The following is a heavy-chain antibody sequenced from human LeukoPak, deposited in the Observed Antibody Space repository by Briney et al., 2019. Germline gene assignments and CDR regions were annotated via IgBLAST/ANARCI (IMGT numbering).Heavy chain of an antibody. CDR3: ARDRSGSYPNWFDP. Sequence: PGGSLRLSCAASGFTFSSYGMRWVRQAPGKGLEWVSAITGNGANTFYADSVKGRFTISRDNSKNTMYLQMNSLRAEDTALYYCARDRSGSYPNWFDPWGQGTLVTVSS. CDR1: GFTFSSYG. CDR2: ITGNGANT. D-gene: IGHD3-10*01. V-gene: IGHV3-23*01. J-gene: IGHJ5*02.